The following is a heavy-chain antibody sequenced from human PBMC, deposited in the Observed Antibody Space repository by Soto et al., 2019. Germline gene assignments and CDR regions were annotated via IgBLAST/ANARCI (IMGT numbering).Heavy chain of an antibody. CDR2: IIPALGIE. Sequence: QVLLVQSGTEVKKPGSSVKVSCKASGGTFTSFTLNWVRQAPGQGPEWMGRIIPALGIEDYAPKFQGKVTMTADTSTSTAHMEMSSLRSDDTAVYYCAAVVGTSAIVGYLEYWGQGTLVTVSS. J-gene: IGHJ4*02. CDR3: AAVVGTSAIVGYLEY. V-gene: IGHV1-69*02. CDR1: GGTFTSFT. D-gene: IGHD6-19*01.